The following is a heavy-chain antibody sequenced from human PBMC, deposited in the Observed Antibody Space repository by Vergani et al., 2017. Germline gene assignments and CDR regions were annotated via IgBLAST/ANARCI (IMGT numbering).Heavy chain of an antibody. D-gene: IGHD5-12*01. V-gene: IGHV3-33*01. J-gene: IGHJ6*02. Sequence: QVQLVESGGGVVQPGRSLRLSCAASGFTFSSYGMHWVRQAPGKGLEWVAVIWYDGSNKYYADSVKGRFTISRDNSKNTLYLQMNSLRAEDTAVYYCAAVATTAQGNYYYGMDVWGQGTTVTVSS. CDR3: AAVATTAQGNYYYGMDV. CDR1: GFTFSSYG. CDR2: IWYDGSNK.